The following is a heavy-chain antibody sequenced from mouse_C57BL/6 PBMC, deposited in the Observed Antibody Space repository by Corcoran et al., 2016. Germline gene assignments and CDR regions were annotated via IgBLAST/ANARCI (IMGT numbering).Heavy chain of an antibody. CDR1: GYTFTTYG. J-gene: IGHJ4*01. Sequence: QIQLVQSGPELKKPGETVKISCKASGYTFTTYGMSWVKQAPGKGLKWMGWINTYSGVPTYADDFKGRFAFSLETSASTAYLQINNLKNEDTATYFCARSGNYRYAMDYWGQGTSVTVSS. D-gene: IGHD2-1*01. V-gene: IGHV9-3*01. CDR3: ARSGNYRYAMDY. CDR2: INTYSGVP.